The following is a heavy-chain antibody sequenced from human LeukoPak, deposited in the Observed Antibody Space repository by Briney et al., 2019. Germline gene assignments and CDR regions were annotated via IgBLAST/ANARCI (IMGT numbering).Heavy chain of an antibody. CDR3: ARDKYYYDSGNSLRCDH. Sequence: PGGSLRLSCAASGFTFSDYYMSWIRQAPGKGLEWVSYITSSGSTIYYADSVKGRFTISRDNAKNSLYLQMNSLGAEDTAVYYCARDKYYYDSGNSLRCDHWGQGTLVTVSS. CDR2: ITSSGSTI. V-gene: IGHV3-11*01. CDR1: GFTFSDYY. J-gene: IGHJ4*02. D-gene: IGHD3-10*01.